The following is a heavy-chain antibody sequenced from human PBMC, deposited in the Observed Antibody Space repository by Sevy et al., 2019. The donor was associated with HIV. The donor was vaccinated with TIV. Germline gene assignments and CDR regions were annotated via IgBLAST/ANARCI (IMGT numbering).Heavy chain of an antibody. Sequence: GGSLRLSCAASGFSFSSYWMHWVRQAPGKGLEWVANIKPDESEKYYVASVKGRFTISRDNAKNSVYLQMNSLRPDDTAIYYCARGNSGSFDYCGQGALVTVSS. V-gene: IGHV3-7*04. CDR3: ARGNSGSFDY. CDR1: GFSFSSYW. D-gene: IGHD3-22*01. J-gene: IGHJ4*02. CDR2: IKPDESEK.